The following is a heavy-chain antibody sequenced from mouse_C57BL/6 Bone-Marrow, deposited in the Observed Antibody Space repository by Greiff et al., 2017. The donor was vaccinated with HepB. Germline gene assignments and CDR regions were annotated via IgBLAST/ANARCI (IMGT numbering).Heavy chain of an antibody. V-gene: IGHV1-15*01. Sequence: VQLQQSGAELVRPGASVTLSCKASGYTFTDYEMHWVKQTPVHGLEWIGAIDPETGGTAYNQKFKGKAILTADKSSSTAYMELRSLTSEDSAVYYCTRWDWDVGYVDVGGRGTTVTVSS. CDR2: IDPETGGT. CDR3: TRWDWDVGYVDV. J-gene: IGHJ1*03. CDR1: GYTFTDYE. D-gene: IGHD4-1*01.